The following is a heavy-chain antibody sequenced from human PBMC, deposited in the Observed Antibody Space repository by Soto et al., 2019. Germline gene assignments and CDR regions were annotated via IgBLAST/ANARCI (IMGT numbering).Heavy chain of an antibody. CDR3: ARITGRHLDY. Sequence: SETLSLTCTVSSGSISVTNVFWGWVRQPPGKGLEWIGNVDYSGTAYFSPSLATRVTFHVDTSKNQFSLTLYSVTAEDTAVYYCARITGRHLDYWRQGILVTV. J-gene: IGHJ4*02. V-gene: IGHV4-39*01. D-gene: IGHD1-20*01. CDR1: SGSISVTNVF. CDR2: VDYSGTA.